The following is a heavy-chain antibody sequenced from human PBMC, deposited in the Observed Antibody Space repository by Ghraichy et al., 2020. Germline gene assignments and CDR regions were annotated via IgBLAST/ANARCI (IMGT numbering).Heavy chain of an antibody. CDR1: GYTFTGYY. Sequence: VKVSCKASGYTFTGYYIHWVRQAPGQGLEWMGWINPKSGGTNYAQKFQGRVTMTRDTSTTTAYMDLRRLRFDDTAVYYCARDGRPTPKYYYDSSGYQNWGQGTLVTVSP. D-gene: IGHD3-22*01. CDR2: INPKSGGT. J-gene: IGHJ4*02. V-gene: IGHV1-2*02. CDR3: ARDGRPTPKYYYDSSGYQN.